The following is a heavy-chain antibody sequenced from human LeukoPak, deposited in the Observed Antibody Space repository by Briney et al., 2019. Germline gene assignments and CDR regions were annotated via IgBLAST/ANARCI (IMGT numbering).Heavy chain of an antibody. CDR3: AKKYSTGLDP. CDR1: GFSFSTYS. Sequence: GGSLRLSCAASGFSFSTYSMNWVRQAPGKGLEWVSSISTNSNYIYYADSVKGRFTISRDNAKNSLYLQMNSLRAEDTAVYYCAKKYSTGLDPWGQGTLVTVSS. J-gene: IGHJ5*02. D-gene: IGHD1-26*01. V-gene: IGHV3-21*04. CDR2: ISTNSNYI.